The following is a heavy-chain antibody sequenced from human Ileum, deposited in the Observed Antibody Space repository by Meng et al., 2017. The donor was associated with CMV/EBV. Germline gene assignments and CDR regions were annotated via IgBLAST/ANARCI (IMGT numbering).Heavy chain of an antibody. J-gene: IGHJ5*02. CDR2: IFFSGNT. V-gene: IGHV4-30-4*08. Sequence: QRHRKAPGPGLVKPSQTLSLSCTVSGASISSGDYYWSWIRQPPGKGLEWIGYIFFSGNTYYNPSLNNRVIISIDTPRNQFSLKVDSVTAADTAVYYCARFRIAALGNLFDPWGHGTLVTVSS. CDR1: GASISSGDYY. D-gene: IGHD6-13*01. CDR3: ARFRIAALGNLFDP.